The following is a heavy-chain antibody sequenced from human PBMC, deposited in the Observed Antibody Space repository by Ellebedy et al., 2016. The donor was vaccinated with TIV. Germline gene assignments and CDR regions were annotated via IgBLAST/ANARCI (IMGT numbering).Heavy chain of an antibody. CDR2: INSDGSST. D-gene: IGHD6-19*01. CDR3: ARLKAMADTGDY. Sequence: GGSLRLXCAASGFTFSSYWMHWVRQAPGKGLVWVSRINSDGSSTSYADSVRGRFTISRDNGKNTLDLQMSSLRAEDTAVYYCARLKAMADTGDYWGQGILVTVSS. CDR1: GFTFSSYW. J-gene: IGHJ4*02. V-gene: IGHV3-74*01.